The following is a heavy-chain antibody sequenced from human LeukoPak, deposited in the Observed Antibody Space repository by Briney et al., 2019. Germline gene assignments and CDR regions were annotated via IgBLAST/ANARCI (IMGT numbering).Heavy chain of an antibody. Sequence: SETLSLTCAVYGGSFSGYYWSWIRQPPGKGLEWIGEINHSGSTNYNPSLKSRVTISVDTSKNQFSLKLSSVTAADTAVYYCARLLNPYYYYYYMDVWGKGTTVTVSS. CDR1: GGSFSGYY. J-gene: IGHJ6*03. V-gene: IGHV4-34*01. CDR2: INHSGST. CDR3: ARLLNPYYYYYYMDV.